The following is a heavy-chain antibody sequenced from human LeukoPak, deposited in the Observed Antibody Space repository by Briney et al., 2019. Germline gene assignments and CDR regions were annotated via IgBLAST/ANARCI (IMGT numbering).Heavy chain of an antibody. J-gene: IGHJ4*02. V-gene: IGHV3-23*01. CDR3: AKEAVEYFDY. CDR2: LTGSGGGT. CDR1: GFTFSNSA. Sequence: PGGSLRLSCAASGFTFSNSAMSWVRQAPGKGLEWVSALTGSGGGTYYADSVKGRFTISRDNSKNTMYLQMNSLRAEDTAVYYCAKEAVEYFDYWGQGNLVTVYS.